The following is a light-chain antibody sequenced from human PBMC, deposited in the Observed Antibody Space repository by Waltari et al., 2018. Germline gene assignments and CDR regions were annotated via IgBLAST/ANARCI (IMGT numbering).Light chain of an antibody. J-gene: IGLJ3*02. CDR1: SSDGGSYNL. V-gene: IGLV2-23*01. CDR2: EGS. Sequence: QSALTPPASVSGSPGQSITISCTGTSSDGGSYNLDSWYQQHPGKAPKLMIYEGSKRPSGVSNRFSGSKSGNTASLTISGLQAEDEADYYCCSYAGSSPWVFGGGTKLTVL. CDR3: CSYAGSSPWV.